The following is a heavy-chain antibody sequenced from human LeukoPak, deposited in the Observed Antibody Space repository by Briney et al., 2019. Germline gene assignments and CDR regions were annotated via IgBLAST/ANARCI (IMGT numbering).Heavy chain of an antibody. CDR3: AKDSGYYYGSGSYRAPYYGMDV. J-gene: IGHJ6*02. CDR1: GFTFDDYA. Sequence: GGSLRLSCAASGFTFDDYAMHWVRQAPGKGLEWVSGISWNSGSIGYADSVKGRFTISRDNAKNSLYLQMNSLRAEDTALYYCAKDSGYYYGSGSYRAPYYGMDVWGQGTMVTVSS. D-gene: IGHD3-10*01. CDR2: ISWNSGSI. V-gene: IGHV3-9*01.